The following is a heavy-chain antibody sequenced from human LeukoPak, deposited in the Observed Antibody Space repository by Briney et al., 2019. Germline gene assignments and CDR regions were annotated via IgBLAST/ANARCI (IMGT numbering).Heavy chain of an antibody. V-gene: IGHV1-8*01. CDR3: ARGVTMVRGVLSGV. CDR2: MNPNSGNT. D-gene: IGHD3-10*01. CDR1: GYTFTSYD. Sequence: ASVKVSCKASGYTFTSYDINWVRQATGQGLEWMGWMNPNSGNTGYAQKFQGRVTMTRNTSISTAYMELSSLRSEDTAVYYCARGVTMVRGVLSGVWGQGTTVTVSS. J-gene: IGHJ6*02.